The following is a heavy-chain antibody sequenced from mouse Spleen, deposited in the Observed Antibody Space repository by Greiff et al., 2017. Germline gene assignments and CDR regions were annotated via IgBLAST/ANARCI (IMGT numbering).Heavy chain of an antibody. CDR2: IDPSDSYT. V-gene: IGHV1-50*01. Sequence: QVQLQQPGAELVKPGASVKLSCKASGYTFTSYWMQWVKQRPGQGLEWIGEIDPSDSYTNYNQKFKGKATLTVDTSSSTAYMQLSSLTSEDSAVYFCAREGHLAMDYWGQGTSVTVSS. CDR3: AREGHLAMDY. CDR1: GYTFTSYW. J-gene: IGHJ4*01.